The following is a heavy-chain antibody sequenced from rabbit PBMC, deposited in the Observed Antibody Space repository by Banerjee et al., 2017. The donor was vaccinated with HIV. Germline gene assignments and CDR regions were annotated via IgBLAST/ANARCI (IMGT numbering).Heavy chain of an antibody. V-gene: IGHV1S45*01. Sequence: QELLVESGGGLVTLGGSLTLTCKASGFSFSSGYDMCWVRQAPGKGLEWIACIYTSSGNTVYASWAKGRFTISKTSSTTVTLQMTSLTAADTATYFCARDSGYWTYYFGLWGQGTLVTVS. CDR3: ARDSGYWTYYFGL. J-gene: IGHJ4*01. CDR2: IYTSSGNT. CDR1: GFSFSSGYD. D-gene: IGHD1-1*01.